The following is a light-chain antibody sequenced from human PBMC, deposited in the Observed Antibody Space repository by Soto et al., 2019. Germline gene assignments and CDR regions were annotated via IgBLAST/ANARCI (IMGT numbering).Light chain of an antibody. V-gene: IGKV3-20*01. J-gene: IGKJ4*01. CDR1: QSVSSN. CDR3: QQYASSPPLT. Sequence: IVKMRCTATLYVTPGEKAKLSCRASQSVSSNLAWYQQKPGQAPRLLIYGASSRATGIPDRFSGSGSGTDFTLTISRLEPEDFAVYYCQQYASSPPLTFGGGTKVDI. CDR2: GAS.